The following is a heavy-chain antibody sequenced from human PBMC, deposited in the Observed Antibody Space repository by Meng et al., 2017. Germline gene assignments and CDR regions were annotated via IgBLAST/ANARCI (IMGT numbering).Heavy chain of an antibody. Sequence: QVQLVQYGAEVKKPGPSVKVSCKASGYSFTSYDINWVRQATGQGLGWMGWMNPNSGNTGYAQKFQGRVTITRKTSISTAYMELSSLRSEDTAVYYCARGLAVAGTVFWFDPWGQGTLVTVSS. CDR3: ARGLAVAGTVFWFDP. CDR1: GYSFTSYD. V-gene: IGHV1-8*03. J-gene: IGHJ5*02. CDR2: MNPNSGNT. D-gene: IGHD6-19*01.